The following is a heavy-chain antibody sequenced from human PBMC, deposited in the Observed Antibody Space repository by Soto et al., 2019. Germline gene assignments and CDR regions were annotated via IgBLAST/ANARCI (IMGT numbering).Heavy chain of an antibody. CDR1: GFTFDDYA. J-gene: IGHJ3*02. Sequence: PGGSLRLSCAASGFTFDDYAMHWVRQAPGKGLEWVSGISWNSGSIGYVDSVKGRFTISRDNAKNSLYLQMNSLRAEDTALYYCAKDIPTMDTAMEKRTTGAFDIWGQGTMVTVSS. D-gene: IGHD5-18*01. V-gene: IGHV3-9*01. CDR2: ISWNSGSI. CDR3: AKDIPTMDTAMEKRTTGAFDI.